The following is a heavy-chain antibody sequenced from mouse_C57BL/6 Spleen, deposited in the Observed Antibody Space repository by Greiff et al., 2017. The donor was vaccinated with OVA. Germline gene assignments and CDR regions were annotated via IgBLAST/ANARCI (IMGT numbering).Heavy chain of an antibody. D-gene: IGHD1-1*01. CDR2: ISDGGSYT. J-gene: IGHJ1*03. CDR1: GFTFSSYA. CDR3: ERYGSSSYWYFDV. Sequence: EVKLMESGGGLVKPGGSLKLSCAASGFTFSSYAMSWVRQTPEKRLEWVATISDGGSYTYYPDNVKGRFTISRDNAKNNLYLQMSHLKSEDTAMYYCERYGSSSYWYFDVWGTGTTVTVSS. V-gene: IGHV5-4*03.